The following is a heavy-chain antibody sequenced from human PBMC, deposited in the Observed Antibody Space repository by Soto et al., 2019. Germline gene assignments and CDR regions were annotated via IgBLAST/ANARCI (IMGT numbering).Heavy chain of an antibody. CDR2: ISYDGSNK. J-gene: IGHJ3*02. CDR3: AKVGPMIVAHRSAFDI. CDR1: GFTFSSYG. D-gene: IGHD3-22*01. Sequence: GGSLRLSCAAPGFTFSSYGMHWVRQAPGKGLEWVAVISYDGSNKYYADSVKGRFTISRDNSKNTLYLQMNSLRAEDTAVYYCAKVGPMIVAHRSAFDIWGQGTMVTVSS. V-gene: IGHV3-30*18.